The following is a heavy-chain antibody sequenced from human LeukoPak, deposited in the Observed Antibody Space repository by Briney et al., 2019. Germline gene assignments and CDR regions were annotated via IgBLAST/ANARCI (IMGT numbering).Heavy chain of an antibody. CDR1: GLTFSSYA. D-gene: IGHD4-11*01. J-gene: IGHJ4*01. CDR2: ISGSGGST. Sequence: GGSLRLSCVGSGLTFSSYAMSWVRQAPGKGLEWVSAISGSGGSTYYADSVKGRFTISRDNAKNTLYLQMNSLRAEDTAVYYCVRSAFLTTEFYFDYWGHGTLVTVSS. CDR3: VRSAFLTTEFYFDY. V-gene: IGHV3-23*01.